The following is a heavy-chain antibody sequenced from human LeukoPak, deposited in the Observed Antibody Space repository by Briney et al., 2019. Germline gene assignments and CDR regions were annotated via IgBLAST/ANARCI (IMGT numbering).Heavy chain of an antibody. Sequence: SSVKVSCKASGGTFSSYTISWVRQAPGQGLEWMGRIIPILGIANYAQKFQGRVTITADKSTSTAYMELSSLRSEDTAVYYCASSSGGEAGIDYWGQGTLVTVSS. CDR2: IIPILGIA. V-gene: IGHV1-69*02. CDR3: ASSSGGEAGIDY. D-gene: IGHD2-15*01. CDR1: GGTFSSYT. J-gene: IGHJ4*02.